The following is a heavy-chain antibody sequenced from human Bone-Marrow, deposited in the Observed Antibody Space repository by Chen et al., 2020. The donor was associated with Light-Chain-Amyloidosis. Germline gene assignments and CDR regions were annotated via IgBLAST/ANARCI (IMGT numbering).Heavy chain of an antibody. CDR3: AKGGSGLVGY. V-gene: IGHV3-30*02. CDR2: IRYDGSNK. D-gene: IGHD1-26*01. Sequence: QVQLVESGVGVVQPGGSLRLSCAASGFTFSSYGMHWVRQAPGKGLEWVAFIRYDGSNKYYADSVKGRFTISRDNSKNTLYLQMNSLRAEDTAVYYCAKGGSGLVGYWGQGTLVTVSS. J-gene: IGHJ4*02. CDR1: GFTFSSYG.